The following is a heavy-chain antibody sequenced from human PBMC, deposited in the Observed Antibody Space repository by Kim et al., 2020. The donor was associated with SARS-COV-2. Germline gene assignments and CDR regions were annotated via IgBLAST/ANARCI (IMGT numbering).Heavy chain of an antibody. CDR1: GFTFSSYS. D-gene: IGHD6-13*01. V-gene: IGHV3-21*01. CDR2: ISSSSSYI. J-gene: IGHJ4*02. CDR3: ARSIAAAGKADLY. Sequence: GGSLRLSCAASGFTFSSYSMNWVRQAPGKGLEWVSSISSSSSYIYYADSVKGRFTISRDNAKNSLYLQMNSLRAEDTAVYYCARSIAAAGKADLYWGQGTLVTVSS.